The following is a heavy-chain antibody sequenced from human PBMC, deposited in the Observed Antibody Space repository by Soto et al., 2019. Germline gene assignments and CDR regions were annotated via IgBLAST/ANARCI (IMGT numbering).Heavy chain of an antibody. V-gene: IGHV3-48*02. CDR3: ARGLGERRYSYGFDF. Sequence: EVQLVESGGGLVQPGGSLRLSCAASGFSFSTYTMNWVRQAPGKGLEWVSYIDTSTSSSAIYYADSVKGRFTISRDNDKNSLYLQMNILRDEDTAVYYCARGLGERRYSYGFDFWGQGTLVTVSS. J-gene: IGHJ4*02. CDR1: GFSFSTYT. CDR2: IDTSTSSSAI. D-gene: IGHD5-18*01.